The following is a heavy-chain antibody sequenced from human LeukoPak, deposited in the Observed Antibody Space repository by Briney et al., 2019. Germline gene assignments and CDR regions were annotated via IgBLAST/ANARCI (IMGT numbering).Heavy chain of an antibody. Sequence: SETLSLTCTVSGDPINNGAYYWSWIRQHPGKGLEWIGNIYHSGTTYSNPSLKSRVSISVDTSKNQFSLKLSSVTAADTAVYYCARVGGDYTPYNWFDPWGQGTLVTVSS. J-gene: IGHJ5*02. CDR2: IYHSGTT. CDR1: GDPINNGAYY. CDR3: ARVGGDYTPYNWFDP. V-gene: IGHV4-31*03. D-gene: IGHD4-17*01.